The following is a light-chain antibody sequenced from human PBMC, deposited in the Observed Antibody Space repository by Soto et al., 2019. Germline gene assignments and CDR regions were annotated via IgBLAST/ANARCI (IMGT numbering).Light chain of an antibody. J-gene: IGKJ1*01. Sequence: EIVLTQSPGTLSLSPGERATLFCRASQSVSRGSFVWYHQKPGQAPRLLIYGAFNRATGIPDRFSGSGSGTDFTLTISRLEPEDFAVYYCQQYGTSPWTFGQGTKVDIK. CDR3: QQYGTSPWT. CDR2: GAF. V-gene: IGKV3-20*01. CDR1: QSVSRGS.